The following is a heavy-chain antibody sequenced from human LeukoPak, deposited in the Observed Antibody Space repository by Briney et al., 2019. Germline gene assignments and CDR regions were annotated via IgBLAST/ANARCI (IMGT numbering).Heavy chain of an antibody. CDR2: ISSGSSYI. CDR3: ARDRSRAVSSSWYYFDY. Sequence: GGSLRLSCVASGFTFSSYGMNWVRQAPGKGLEWVSSISSGSSYINYADSVKGRFTISRDNAKNSLYLQMNSLRAEDTAVYYCARDRSRAVSSSWYYFDYWGQGTLVTVSS. CDR1: GFTFSSYG. J-gene: IGHJ4*02. D-gene: IGHD6-13*01. V-gene: IGHV3-21*01.